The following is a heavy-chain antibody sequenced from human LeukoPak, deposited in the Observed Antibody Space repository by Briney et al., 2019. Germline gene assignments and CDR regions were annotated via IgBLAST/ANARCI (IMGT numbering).Heavy chain of an antibody. CDR1: GFTFSSYG. D-gene: IGHD6-19*01. J-gene: IGHJ5*02. Sequence: GGSLRLSCAAYGFTFSSYGINWVRQAPGKGLEWVAVISYDGSDKYYADSVKGRFIISRDNSKNTLYLQMNSLRAEDTAVYYCASARISGGSYSPNWFDPRGQGTLVTVSS. CDR2: ISYDGSDK. CDR3: ASARISGGSYSPNWFDP. V-gene: IGHV3-30*03.